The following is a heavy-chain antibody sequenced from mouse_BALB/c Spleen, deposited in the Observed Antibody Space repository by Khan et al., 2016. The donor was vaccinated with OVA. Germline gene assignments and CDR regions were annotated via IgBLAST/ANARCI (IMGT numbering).Heavy chain of an antibody. J-gene: IGHJ4*01. Sequence: QVQLKQSGPGLVAPSQSLSITCTVSGFSLTGYGVNWVRQPPGKGLEWLGMIWGEGSTDYNSALKSRLSISKDNSKSQVFLKMNSLQTDDTARYYCTRDRGLGRAMDYWGQGTSVTVSS. CDR3: TRDRGLGRAMDY. D-gene: IGHD4-1*01. CDR2: IWGEGST. V-gene: IGHV2-6-7*01. CDR1: GFSLTGYG.